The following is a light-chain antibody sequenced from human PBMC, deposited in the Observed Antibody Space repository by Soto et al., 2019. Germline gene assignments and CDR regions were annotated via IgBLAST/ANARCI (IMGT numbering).Light chain of an antibody. J-gene: IGLJ2*01. CDR2: DVS. CDR1: SSDVGGYNY. CDR3: CSYAGTYTSRV. Sequence: QSVLTQPRSVSGSPGQSVTISCTGTSSDVGGYNYVSWYQQHPGSAPKLMIYDVSVRPSGVPDRFSGSKSGNTASLTISGLQAEDEADYYCCSYAGTYTSRVFGGGTKLTVL. V-gene: IGLV2-11*01.